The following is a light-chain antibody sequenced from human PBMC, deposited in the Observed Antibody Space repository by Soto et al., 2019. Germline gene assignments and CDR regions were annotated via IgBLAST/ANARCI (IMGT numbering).Light chain of an antibody. CDR1: SSDVGGYNY. Sequence: QSVLTQPASVSGSPGQSITISCTGTSSDVGGYNYVSWYQQHPGKAPKLMIYDVSHRPSGVSNRFSGSKSVNTASLTISGLQAEDEADYYCSSYTSSSTLKVFGGGTKLTVL. V-gene: IGLV2-14*01. CDR2: DVS. J-gene: IGLJ2*01. CDR3: SSYTSSSTLKV.